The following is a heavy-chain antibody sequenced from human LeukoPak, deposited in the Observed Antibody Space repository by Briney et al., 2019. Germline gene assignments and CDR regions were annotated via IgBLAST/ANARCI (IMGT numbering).Heavy chain of an antibody. CDR1: GGSFSGYY. D-gene: IGHD3-9*01. CDR3: ARVLRYFDWLRSYYYYYMDV. CDR2: INHSGFT. J-gene: IGHJ6*03. Sequence: PSETLSLTCAVYGGSFSGYYWSWIRQPPGKGLEWIGEINHSGFTNYNPSLKSRVTISVDTSKNQFSLKLSSVTAADTAVYYCARVLRYFDWLRSYYYYYMDVWGKGTTVTVSS. V-gene: IGHV4-34*01.